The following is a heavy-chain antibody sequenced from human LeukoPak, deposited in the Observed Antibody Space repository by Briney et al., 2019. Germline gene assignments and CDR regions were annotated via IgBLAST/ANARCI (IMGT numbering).Heavy chain of an antibody. J-gene: IGHJ4*02. Sequence: SETLSLTCSVSGYSISSAYYWGWIRQPPGKGLEWIGTMYHSGSTNYNPSLKSRVTISVDTSKNQFSLKLSSVTAADTAVYFCARGFRGDNFDYWGQGTLVPVSS. V-gene: IGHV4-38-2*02. CDR3: ARGFRGDNFDY. CDR2: MYHSGST. D-gene: IGHD7-27*01. CDR1: GYSISSAYY.